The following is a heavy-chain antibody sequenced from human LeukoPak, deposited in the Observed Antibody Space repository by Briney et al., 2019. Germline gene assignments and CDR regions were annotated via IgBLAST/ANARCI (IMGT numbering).Heavy chain of an antibody. CDR2: IIPIFGTA. Sequence: RASVKVSCKASGGTFSSYAISWVRQAPGQGLEWMGGIIPIFGTADYAQKFQGRVTITADESTSTAYMELSSLRSEDTAVYYCARSGDYYYGMDVWGQGTTVTVSS. CDR1: GGTFSSYA. CDR3: ARSGDYYYGMDV. V-gene: IGHV1-69*13. D-gene: IGHD3-3*01. J-gene: IGHJ6*02.